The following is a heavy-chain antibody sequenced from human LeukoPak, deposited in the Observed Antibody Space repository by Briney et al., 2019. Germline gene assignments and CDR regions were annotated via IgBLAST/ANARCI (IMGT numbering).Heavy chain of an antibody. V-gene: IGHV4-59*01. CDR2: IYYTGST. J-gene: IGHJ2*01. Sequence: PSETLSLTCTVSGGSISSDYWSWLRQPPGRGLELIGYIYYTGSTNYNPSLKSRVTISVDTSQNQFSLKLSSVTAADTAVYYCARTTTFWYFDLWGRGTLVTVSS. CDR3: ARTTTFWYFDL. CDR1: GGSISSDY. D-gene: IGHD4-11*01.